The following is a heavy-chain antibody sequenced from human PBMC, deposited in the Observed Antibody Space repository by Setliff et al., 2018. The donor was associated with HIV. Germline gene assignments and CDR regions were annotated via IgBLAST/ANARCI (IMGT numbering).Heavy chain of an antibody. J-gene: IGHJ4*02. D-gene: IGHD7-27*01. Sequence: SETLSLTCTVSGGSISSYYWSWIRQPPGKGLEWIGYIYYGGSTNYNPSLKSRVTISVDTSKNQFSLTLNSVTAADTAVYYCARGAFGSLGYWGQGTLVTVSS. CDR2: IYYGGST. CDR3: ARGAFGSLGY. CDR1: GGSISSYY. V-gene: IGHV4-59*01.